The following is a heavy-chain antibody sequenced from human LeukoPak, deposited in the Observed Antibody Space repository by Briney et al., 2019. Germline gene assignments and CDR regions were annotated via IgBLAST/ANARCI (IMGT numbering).Heavy chain of an antibody. CDR3: ARGDDLGPVKMATITDY. Sequence: ASVKVSCKASGYTFTGYYMHWVRQAPGQGLEWMGRINPNSGGTKYAQKFQGRVTMTRDTSINTAYMELSRLRSDDTAVYYCARGDDLGPVKMATITDYWGQGTLVTVSS. D-gene: IGHD5-24*01. CDR2: INPNSGGT. V-gene: IGHV1-2*06. J-gene: IGHJ4*02. CDR1: GYTFTGYY.